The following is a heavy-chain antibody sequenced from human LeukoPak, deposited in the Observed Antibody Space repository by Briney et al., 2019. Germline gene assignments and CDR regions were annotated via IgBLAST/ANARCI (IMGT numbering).Heavy chain of an antibody. J-gene: IGHJ6*03. Sequence: ASVKVSCKASGYTFTGYYMHWVRQAPGQGLEWMGRINPNSGNTGYAQKFQGRVTMTRNTSISTAYMELSSLRSEDTAVYYCARGTTGQKGPYYMDVWGKGTTVTVSS. CDR2: INPNSGNT. CDR3: ARGTTGQKGPYYMDV. V-gene: IGHV1-8*02. D-gene: IGHD4-11*01. CDR1: GYTFTGYY.